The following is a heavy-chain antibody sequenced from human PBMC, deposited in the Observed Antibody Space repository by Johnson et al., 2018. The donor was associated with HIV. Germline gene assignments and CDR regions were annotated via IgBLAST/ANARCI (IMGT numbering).Heavy chain of an antibody. CDR2: IRYDGSNT. CDR3: ARDKGSWFDDAFDI. D-gene: IGHD6-13*01. Sequence: QVQLVESGGGVAQPGGSLRLSCAASGFTFSSYGMHWVRQAPGKGLEWVAFIRYDGSNTYYADSVKGRFTISRDNSKNTLYLQMNSLKVEDTAVYYCARDKGSWFDDAFDIWGQGTMVTVSS. V-gene: IGHV3-30*02. CDR1: GFTFSSYG. J-gene: IGHJ3*02.